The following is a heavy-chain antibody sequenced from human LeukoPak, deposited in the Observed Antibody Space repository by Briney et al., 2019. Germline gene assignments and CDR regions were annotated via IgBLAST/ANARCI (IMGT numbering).Heavy chain of an antibody. CDR2: INPNSGGT. CDR3: ARSIYESRGYFDY. D-gene: IGHD2-2*02. Sequence: ASVKVSCKASGYTFTGYYMHWVRQAPGQGLEWMGWINPNSGGTNYAQKFQGRVTMTRDTSISTAYMELSRLRSDDTAVYYCARSIYESRGYFDYWGQGTLVTVPS. J-gene: IGHJ4*02. CDR1: GYTFTGYY. V-gene: IGHV1-2*02.